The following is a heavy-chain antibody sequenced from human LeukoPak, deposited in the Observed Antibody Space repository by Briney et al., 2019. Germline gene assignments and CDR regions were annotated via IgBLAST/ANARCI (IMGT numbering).Heavy chain of an antibody. Sequence: SETLSLTCAVYGGSFSGYYWSWIRQPPGKGLEWIGEINHSGSTNYNPSLKSRVTISVDTSKNQFSLKLSSVTAADTAVYYCARGSSVLRFLEWSPGGMDVWGQGTTVTVSS. CDR1: GGSFSGYY. V-gene: IGHV4-34*01. CDR3: ARGSSVLRFLEWSPGGMDV. D-gene: IGHD3-3*01. CDR2: INHSGST. J-gene: IGHJ6*02.